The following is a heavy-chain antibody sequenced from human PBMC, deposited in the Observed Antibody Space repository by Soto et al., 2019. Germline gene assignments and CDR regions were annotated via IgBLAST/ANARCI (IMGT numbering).Heavy chain of an antibody. D-gene: IGHD2-15*01. V-gene: IGHV3-15*01. CDR1: GFTFSNAW. Sequence: VQLVESGGGLVKPGGSLRLSYAASGFTFSNAWMSWVRQAPGKGLEWVGRIKSKTDGGTTDYAAPVKGRFTISRDNQKNTLYLKIKSQKTKDTAVYYSTTPPQKTDMVVVVAPTPHLPYAFDIWGQGTMVTVSS. J-gene: IGHJ3*02. CDR3: TTPPQKTDMVVVVAPTPHLPYAFDI. CDR2: IKSKTDGGTT.